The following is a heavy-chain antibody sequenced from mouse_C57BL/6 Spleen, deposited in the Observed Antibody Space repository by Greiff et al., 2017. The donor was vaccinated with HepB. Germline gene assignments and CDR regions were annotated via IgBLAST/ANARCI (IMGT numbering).Heavy chain of an antibody. CDR3: ARGDYYDV. Sequence: VKLMESGAELARPGASVKMSCEASGYTFTSYTMHWVKQRPGQGLEWIGYINPSSGYTKYNQKFKDKATLTADKSSSTAYMQLSSLTSEDSAVYYCARGDYYDVWGTGTTVTVSS. CDR2: INPSSGYT. V-gene: IGHV1-4*01. CDR1: GYTFTSYT. J-gene: IGHJ1*03.